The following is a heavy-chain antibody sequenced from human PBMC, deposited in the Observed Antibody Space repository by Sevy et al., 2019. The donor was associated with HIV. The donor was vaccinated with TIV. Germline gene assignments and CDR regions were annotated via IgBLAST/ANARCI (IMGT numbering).Heavy chain of an antibody. V-gene: IGHV3-23*01. CDR3: AREGCTKPHDY. CDR2: LSFGCGEI. D-gene: IGHD2-8*01. J-gene: IGHJ4*02. CDR1: GFTFSKYS. Sequence: GGCLRLSCAASGFTFSKYSMSWVRQPPGKGLEWVSTLSFGCGEINYADSVKVRFTISRDNSKSSVYLQMNNLRPEDRAVYYCAREGCTKPHDYWGQGTLVTVSS.